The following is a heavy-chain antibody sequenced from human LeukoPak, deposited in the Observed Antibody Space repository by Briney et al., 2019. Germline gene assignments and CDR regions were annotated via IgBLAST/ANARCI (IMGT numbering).Heavy chain of an antibody. CDR2: ISYDGSNK. V-gene: IGHV3-30-3*01. CDR3: AAGTVPATMRLINNWFDP. CDR1: RFTFSNYA. J-gene: IGHJ5*02. D-gene: IGHD2-2*01. Sequence: SGGSLRLSCAASRFTFSNYAMYWVRQAPGKGLEWVAVISYDGSNKYYADSVEGRFTISRDNSKNTLYLQMNSLRAEDTAVYYCAAGTVPATMRLINNWFDPWGQGTLVTVSS.